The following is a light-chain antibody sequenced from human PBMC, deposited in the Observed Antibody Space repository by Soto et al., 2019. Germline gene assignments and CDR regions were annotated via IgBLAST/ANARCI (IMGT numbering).Light chain of an antibody. CDR2: GAA. J-gene: IGKJ4*01. V-gene: IGKV3-15*01. CDR3: LLYSQWPLT. Sequence: ETVMTQSPVTLSVSPGQRVTLSCRASQSVTSESAWYQQRPGQAPRLLIYGAATRATGIPSRFSGSGSGTEFTLTISSLQSEDFALYCCLLYSQWPLTFGGGTKVEIK. CDR1: QSVTSE.